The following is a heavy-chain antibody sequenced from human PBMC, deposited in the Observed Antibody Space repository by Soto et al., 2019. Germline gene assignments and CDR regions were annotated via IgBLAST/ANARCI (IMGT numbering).Heavy chain of an antibody. V-gene: IGHV1-8*01. Sequence: GASVKVSCKASGYTFTSYDINWVRQAIGQGLEWMGWMNPNSGNTGYAQKFQGRVTMTRNTSISTAYMELSSLRSEDTAVYYCARGYSGYTYYYYYMDVWGKGTTVTVSS. J-gene: IGHJ6*03. D-gene: IGHD5-12*01. CDR3: ARGYSGYTYYYYYMDV. CDR1: GYTFTSYD. CDR2: MNPNSGNT.